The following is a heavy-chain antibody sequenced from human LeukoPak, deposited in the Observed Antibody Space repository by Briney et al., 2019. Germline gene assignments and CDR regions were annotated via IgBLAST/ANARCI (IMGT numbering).Heavy chain of an antibody. CDR3: ARAGDFWSGYPHFDY. Sequence: SETLSLTCTVSGGSISSYYWSWIRQPPGKGLEWIGYIYYSGSTNYNPSLKSRVTISVDTSKNQFSPKLSSVTAADTAVYYCARAGDFWSGYPHFDYWGQGTLVTVSS. CDR1: GGSISSYY. D-gene: IGHD3-3*01. V-gene: IGHV4-59*01. J-gene: IGHJ4*02. CDR2: IYYSGST.